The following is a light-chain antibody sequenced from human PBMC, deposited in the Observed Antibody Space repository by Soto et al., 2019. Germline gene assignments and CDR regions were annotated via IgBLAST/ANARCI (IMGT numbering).Light chain of an antibody. CDR1: PAINNF. CDR2: AAS. J-gene: IGKJ1*01. V-gene: IGKV1-27*01. Sequence: DIQMTQSPSSLSASVGGRVTITCRASPAINNFLAWYQHKPGKVPKLLIYAASTLQSGVPSRFSGSGSGTDFALTISSLQPDDVATYYCLKYSNALWTGRQGSKVEMK. CDR3: LKYSNALWT.